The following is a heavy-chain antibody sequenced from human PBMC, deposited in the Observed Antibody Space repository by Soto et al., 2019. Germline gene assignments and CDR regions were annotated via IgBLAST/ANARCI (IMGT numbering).Heavy chain of an antibody. D-gene: IGHD5-18*01. CDR2: IRSKAYGGTT. Sequence: GGSLRLSCAASGFTFSSYAMSWVRQAPGKGLEWVGFIRSKAYGGTTEYAASVKGRFTISRDDSKSIAYLQMNSLKTEDTAVYYCTRSPYNTADYYYYMDVWGKGTTVTVSS. CDR3: TRSPYNTADYYYYMDV. V-gene: IGHV3-49*04. J-gene: IGHJ6*03. CDR1: GFTFSSYA.